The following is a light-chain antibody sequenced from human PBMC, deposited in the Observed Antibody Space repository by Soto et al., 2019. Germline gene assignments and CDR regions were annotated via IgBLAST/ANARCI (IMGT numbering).Light chain of an antibody. CDR2: EVS. V-gene: IGLV2-14*01. CDR1: SIDVGAYNY. CDR3: SSYTTSSTYA. J-gene: IGLJ1*01. Sequence: QSALTQPASVSGAPGQSITISCTGTSIDVGAYNYDSWYQQHPGKAPKLMIYEVSNRPSGVSNRFSGSKSGDTASLTISGLQAEDEADYYCSSYTTSSTYAFGTGTKLTVL.